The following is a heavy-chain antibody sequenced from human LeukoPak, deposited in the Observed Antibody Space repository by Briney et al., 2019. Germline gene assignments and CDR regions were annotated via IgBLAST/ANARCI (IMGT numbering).Heavy chain of an antibody. V-gene: IGHV4-59*08. Sequence: KPSETLSLTCTVSGDSISNYYWSWIRQPPGKGLEWIGYVYYSGGTKYNPSLKSRVNISVDTSKNQFSLKLSSVTAADTAVYYCARGARAGYNLEPFDYWGQGTLVTVSS. CDR3: ARGARAGYNLEPFDY. CDR2: VYYSGGT. CDR1: GDSISNYY. J-gene: IGHJ4*02. D-gene: IGHD5-24*01.